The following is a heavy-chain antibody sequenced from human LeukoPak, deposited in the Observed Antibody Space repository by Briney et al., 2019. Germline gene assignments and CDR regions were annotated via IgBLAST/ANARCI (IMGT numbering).Heavy chain of an antibody. J-gene: IGHJ6*02. D-gene: IGHD1-1*01. CDR2: ISSSSSTI. Sequence: GGSLRLSCAASGFTFSSYSMNWVRQAPGKGLEWVSYISSSSSTIYYADSVKGRFTISRDNAKNSLYLQMNSLRAEDTAVYYCARSGELERPYYYYGMDVWGQGTTVTVSS. CDR1: GFTFSSYS. V-gene: IGHV3-48*04. CDR3: ARSGELERPYYYYGMDV.